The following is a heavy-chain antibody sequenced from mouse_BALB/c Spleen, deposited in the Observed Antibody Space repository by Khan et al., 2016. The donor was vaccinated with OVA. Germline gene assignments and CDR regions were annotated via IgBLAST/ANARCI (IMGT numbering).Heavy chain of an antibody. CDR3: ATRYGNPFAY. V-gene: IGHV14-3*02. CDR1: GFNIKDTY. CDR2: IDPANGDT. Sequence: IQLVQSGAELVKPGASVKLSCTGSGFNIKDTYMHWVKQRPEQGLEWIGRIDPANGDTKYGPKFQDKATLTADTSSNTAYLQLSSLTSEDTAVYYCATRYGNPFAYWGQGTLVSVS. J-gene: IGHJ3*01. D-gene: IGHD2-1*01.